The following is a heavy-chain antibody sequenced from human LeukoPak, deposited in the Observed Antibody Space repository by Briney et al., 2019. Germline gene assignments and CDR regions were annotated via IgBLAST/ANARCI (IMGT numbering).Heavy chain of an antibody. CDR3: ARDRYSSSWYSSYYYYYGMDV. CDR1: GFTFSSYA. J-gene: IGHJ6*02. D-gene: IGHD6-13*01. V-gene: IGHV3-30-3*01. Sequence: SGGSLRLSCAASGFTFSSYAMHWVRQAPGKGLEWAAVISYDGSNKYYADSVKGRFTISRDNSKNTLYLQMNSLRAEDTAVYYCARDRYSSSWYSSYYYYYGMDVWGQGTTVTVSS. CDR2: ISYDGSNK.